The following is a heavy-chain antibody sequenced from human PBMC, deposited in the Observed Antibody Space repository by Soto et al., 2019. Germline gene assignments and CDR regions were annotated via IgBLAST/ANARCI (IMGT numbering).Heavy chain of an antibody. CDR2: ISSSSSTI. V-gene: IGHV3-48*02. Sequence: EVQLVESGGGLVQPGGSLRLSCAASGFTFSSYSMNWVRQAPGKGLEWVSYISSSSSTIYYADSVKGRFTISRDNAKNSLYLQMNSLRDEDTAVCYCARDRRLRLNRGGYFDYWGQGTLVTVSS. CDR3: ARDRRLRLNRGGYFDY. D-gene: IGHD4-17*01. CDR1: GFTFSSYS. J-gene: IGHJ4*02.